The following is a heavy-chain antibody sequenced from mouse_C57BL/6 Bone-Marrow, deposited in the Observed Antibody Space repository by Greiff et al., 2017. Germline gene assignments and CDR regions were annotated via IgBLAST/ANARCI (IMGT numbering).Heavy chain of an antibody. D-gene: IGHD2-2*01. CDR1: GYTFTSYW. J-gene: IGHJ3*01. V-gene: IGHV1-69*01. CDR3: ARSGVTGAWVAY. CDR2: IDPADSST. Sequence: QVQLQQPGAELVMPGASVKLSCKASGYTFTSYWMHWVKQRPGQGLEWIGEIDPADSSTNYNQKFKGQSTLTVDKSSSTAYMQLSSLTSDDSAVYYCARSGVTGAWVAYWGQGTLVTVSA.